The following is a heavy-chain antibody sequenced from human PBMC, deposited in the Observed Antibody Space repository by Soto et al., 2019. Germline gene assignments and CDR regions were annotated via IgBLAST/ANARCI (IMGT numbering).Heavy chain of an antibody. CDR2: ISGSGGST. J-gene: IGHJ4*02. CDR3: AKVLSMKYYFDY. V-gene: IGHV3-23*01. Sequence: GGSLRLSCAASGFTFSSYAMSWVRQAPGKGLEWVSAISGSGGSTYYADSVKGRFTIARDNSKNTLYLQMNSLRAEDTDVYYCAKVLSMKYYFDYWGQGTLVTVSS. D-gene: IGHD2-2*01. CDR1: GFTFSSYA.